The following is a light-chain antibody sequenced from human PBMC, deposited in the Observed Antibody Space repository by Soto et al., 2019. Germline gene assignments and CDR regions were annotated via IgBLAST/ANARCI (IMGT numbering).Light chain of an antibody. CDR2: GAS. J-gene: IGKJ4*01. V-gene: IGKV3-20*01. Sequence: EIVLTQSPGTLSLSPGERATITCRASQSVSSTFLGWYQQKPGQAPRLLIYGASTRATGIPDRFSGGGSGADFTLTISRLEPEDFAVYYCQQYGSSPLTFGGGTKVDIK. CDR1: QSVSSTF. CDR3: QQYGSSPLT.